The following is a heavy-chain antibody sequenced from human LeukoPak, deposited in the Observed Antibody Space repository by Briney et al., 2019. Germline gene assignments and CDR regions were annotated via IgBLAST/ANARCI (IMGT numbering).Heavy chain of an antibody. CDR2: ISVIGGST. J-gene: IGHJ6*02. V-gene: IGHV3-23*01. Sequence: GGSVRLSCAASGFTFSSYAMSWVRQAPGKGLEWVSSISVIGGSTYYADSVRGRFTISRDNSKNTLYLQMNSLRAEDTAVYYCAAAYFGMDQYYYGMDVWGQGTTVTVSS. CDR1: GFTFSSYA. D-gene: IGHD3-16*01. CDR3: AAAYFGMDQYYYGMDV.